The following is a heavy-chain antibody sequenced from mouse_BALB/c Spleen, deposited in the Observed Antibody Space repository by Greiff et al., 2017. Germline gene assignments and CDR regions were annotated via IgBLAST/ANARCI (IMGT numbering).Heavy chain of an antibody. J-gene: IGHJ4*01. CDR1: GFSLTSYG. CDR2: IWAGGST. Sequence: VKLVESGPGLVAPSQSLSITCTVSGFSLTSYGVHWVRQPPGKGLEWLGVIWAGGSTNYNSALMSRLSISKDNSKSQVFLKMNSLQTDDTAMYYCAAPYYYGSSYDAMDYWGQGTSVTVSS. D-gene: IGHD1-1*01. V-gene: IGHV2-9*02. CDR3: AAPYYYGSSYDAMDY.